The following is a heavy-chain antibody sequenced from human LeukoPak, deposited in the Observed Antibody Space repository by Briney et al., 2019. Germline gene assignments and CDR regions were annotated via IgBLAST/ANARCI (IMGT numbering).Heavy chain of an antibody. CDR1: AFSFSSYG. D-gene: IGHD3-10*01. CDR3: ARDLGSAPDY. J-gene: IGHJ4*02. Sequence: GGSLRLSCAASAFSFSSYGMHWVRQAPGKGLEWVAVIWSDGSIKFYGDSVKGRFTISRDNSKNTLYLQMDSLRAEDTAIYYCARDLGSAPDYWGQGTLVTASS. CDR2: IWSDGSIK. V-gene: IGHV3-33*01.